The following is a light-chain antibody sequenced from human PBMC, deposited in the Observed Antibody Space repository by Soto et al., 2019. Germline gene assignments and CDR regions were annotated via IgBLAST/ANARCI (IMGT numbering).Light chain of an antibody. V-gene: IGKV1-39*01. CDR1: QSVFSY. CDR2: DIS. Sequence: DSRMAHSASALSASVGERVSIACRASQSVFSYLNWYQQKPGRAPNLLIYDISTLQSGVPSRFSGSGSGTDFTLTISSLQHEDFATYYCQQSYYNPTFGQGTKVE. J-gene: IGKJ1*01. CDR3: QQSYYNPT.